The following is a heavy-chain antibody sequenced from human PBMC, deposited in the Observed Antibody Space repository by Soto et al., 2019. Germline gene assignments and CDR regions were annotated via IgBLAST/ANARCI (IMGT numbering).Heavy chain of an antibody. D-gene: IGHD3-9*01. CDR1: GFTFSIYS. V-gene: IGHV3-48*04. CDR3: ARDKDWAFDY. CDR2: IFASSTTI. Sequence: EVQLVESGGGLVQPGGSLRLSCVASGFTFSIYSMVWVRQAPGKGLEWIAYIFASSTTIHYADSVKGRFTVSRDNTQNSLFLLMNSLRAEDTAIYYCARDKDWAFDYWGQGTQVIVSS. J-gene: IGHJ4*02.